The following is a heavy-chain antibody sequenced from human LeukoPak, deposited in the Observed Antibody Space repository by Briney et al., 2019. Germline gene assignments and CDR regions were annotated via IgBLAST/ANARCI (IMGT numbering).Heavy chain of an antibody. J-gene: IGHJ4*02. Sequence: PGGSLRLSCAASGFTFSSYSMNLVRQAPGKGLEWVSYISSSSSTIYYADSVKGRFTISRDNAKNSLYLQMNSLRAEGTAVYYCARDDNDYGDYWGQGTLVTVSS. D-gene: IGHD2-8*01. CDR3: ARDDNDYGDY. V-gene: IGHV3-48*01. CDR2: ISSSSSTI. CDR1: GFTFSSYS.